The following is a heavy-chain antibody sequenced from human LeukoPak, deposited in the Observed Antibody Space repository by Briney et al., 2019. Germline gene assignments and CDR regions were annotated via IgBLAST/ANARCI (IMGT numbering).Heavy chain of an antibody. Sequence: GASVKVSCKASGYTFTSHAITWVRQAPGQGLEWMGWISVYNGHTNYAQKLQGRVTMTTDTSTNTAYMELRSLRSDDTAVYYCARGAGWIQLWFSAFDIWGQGTMVTVSS. CDR3: ARGAGWIQLWFSAFDI. CDR1: GYTFTSHA. J-gene: IGHJ3*02. D-gene: IGHD5-18*01. V-gene: IGHV1-18*01. CDR2: ISVYNGHT.